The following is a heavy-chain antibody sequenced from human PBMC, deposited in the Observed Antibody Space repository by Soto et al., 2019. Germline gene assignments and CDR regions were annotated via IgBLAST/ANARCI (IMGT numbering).Heavy chain of an antibody. J-gene: IGHJ4*02. V-gene: IGHV1-69*01. CDR1: GVTFTTHD. Sequence: QVQLVQSGAEVRKTGSSVKVSCRASGVTFTTHDFSWVRQAPGQGPEWMGGITPIFGTTKYAQKFQSRGTITADESTSTVYMELRSLRSDDTAVYYCARDQYRHGSGTYYVTGWDHWGQGTLVTVSS. D-gene: IGHD3-10*01. CDR3: ARDQYRHGSGTYYVTGWDH. CDR2: ITPIFGTT.